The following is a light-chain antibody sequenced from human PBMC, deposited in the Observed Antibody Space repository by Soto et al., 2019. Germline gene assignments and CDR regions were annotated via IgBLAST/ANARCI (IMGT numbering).Light chain of an antibody. CDR3: SSFTTDSTLV. CDR1: SSDVGGYKY. Sequence: QSALTQPASVSGSPGQAITISCTGTSSDVGGYKYVSWYQQHPGKAPKLIIYEVSYRPSGVSNRFSGSKSGNTASLTISGLQSEDEADYYCSSFTTDSTLVFGTGTKLTVL. CDR2: EVS. V-gene: IGLV2-14*01. J-gene: IGLJ1*01.